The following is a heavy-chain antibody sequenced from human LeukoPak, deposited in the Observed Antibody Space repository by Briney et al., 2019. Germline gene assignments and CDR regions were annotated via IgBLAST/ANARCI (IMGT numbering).Heavy chain of an antibody. CDR1: GFTFSSYA. CDR2: ISGSGGST. Sequence: PGGSLRLSCAASGFTFSSYAMSWVRQAPGKGLEWVSAISGSGGSTYYADSVKGRFTISRDNSKNTLYLQMNSLRAEDTAVYYCAKESYYYDSSGYHHPYFDYWGQGTLVTVSS. V-gene: IGHV3-23*01. D-gene: IGHD3-22*01. J-gene: IGHJ4*02. CDR3: AKESYYYDSSGYHHPYFDY.